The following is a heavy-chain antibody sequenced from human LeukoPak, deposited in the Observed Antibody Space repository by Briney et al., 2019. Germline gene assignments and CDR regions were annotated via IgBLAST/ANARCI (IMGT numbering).Heavy chain of an antibody. V-gene: IGHV1-69*13. CDR3: ARASTTVTTSSFLHYYYYGMDV. CDR2: IIPIFGTA. CDR1: GGTFSSYA. J-gene: IGHJ6*02. D-gene: IGHD4-17*01. Sequence: GASVKVSCKASGGTFSSYAISWVRQAPGQGLEWMGGIIPIFGTANYAQKFQGRVTITADESTSTAYMELSSLRSEDTAVYYCARASTTVTTSSFLHYYYYGMDVWGQGTTVTVSS.